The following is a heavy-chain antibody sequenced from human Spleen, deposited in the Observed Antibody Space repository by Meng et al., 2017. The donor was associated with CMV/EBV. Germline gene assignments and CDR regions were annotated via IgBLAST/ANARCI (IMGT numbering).Heavy chain of an antibody. CDR1: GFTFSSYA. CDR3: ARPQYPSLYYDILTGYWGAAFDI. V-gene: IGHV3-30-3*01. D-gene: IGHD3-9*01. Sequence: GESLKISCAASGFTFSSYAMHWVRQAPGKGLEWVAVISYDGSNKYYADSVKGRFTISRDNSKNTLYLQMNSLKAEDTAVYYCARPQYPSLYYDILTGYWGAAFDIWGQGTMVTVSS. J-gene: IGHJ3*02. CDR2: ISYDGSNK.